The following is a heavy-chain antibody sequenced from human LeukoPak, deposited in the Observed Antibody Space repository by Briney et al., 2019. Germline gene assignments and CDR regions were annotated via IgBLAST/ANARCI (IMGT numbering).Heavy chain of an antibody. Sequence: GGSLRLSCAASGLTFSSYSMNWVRQAPGKGLEWVSSISSSSSYIYYADSVKGRFTISRDNAKNSLYLQMNSLRAEDTAVYYCAGDHYDFWSGYYWFDYWGQGTLVTVSS. CDR2: ISSSSSYI. V-gene: IGHV3-21*01. CDR3: AGDHYDFWSGYYWFDY. D-gene: IGHD3-3*01. CDR1: GLTFSSYS. J-gene: IGHJ4*02.